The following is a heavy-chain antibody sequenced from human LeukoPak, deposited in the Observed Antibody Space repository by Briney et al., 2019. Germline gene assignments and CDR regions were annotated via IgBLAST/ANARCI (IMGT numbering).Heavy chain of an antibody. Sequence: ASVKVSCKASGNTFTNNDIIWVRQATGQGLEWMGWMNPYNGDTGYAQKFQGRVTLTMDTSTTTAYMELSGLKPDDSAVYYCATSSVDGTCSFFDPWGQGSLVTVSS. CDR2: MNPYNGDT. D-gene: IGHD3/OR15-3a*01. J-gene: IGHJ5*02. V-gene: IGHV1-8*01. CDR1: GNTFTNND. CDR3: ATSSVDGTCSFFDP.